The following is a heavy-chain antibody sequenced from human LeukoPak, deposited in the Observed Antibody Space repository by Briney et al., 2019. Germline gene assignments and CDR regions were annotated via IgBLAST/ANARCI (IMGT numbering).Heavy chain of an antibody. CDR3: VKDGGDNNSYYFDY. V-gene: IGHV3-23*01. CDR2: LSDSGGST. J-gene: IGHJ4*02. CDR1: GFTFSSYA. Sequence: GGSLRLSCAASGFTFSSYAMSWVRQAPGKGLEWVSSLSDSGGSTYYADSVKGRFTISRDNSKNTLYLQMNSLKPEDTAVYYCVKDGGDNNSYYFDYWGQGTLVTVSS. D-gene: IGHD6-6*01.